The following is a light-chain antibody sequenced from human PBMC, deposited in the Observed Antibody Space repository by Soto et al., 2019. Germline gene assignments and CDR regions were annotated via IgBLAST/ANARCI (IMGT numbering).Light chain of an antibody. J-gene: IGLJ3*02. CDR2: EVS. V-gene: IGLV2-14*01. Sequence: QSALTQPASVSGSPGQSITISYTGTSSDVGGYNYVSWYQHHPGKAPKPVIYEVSNRPSGVSNRFYGSKSGNTASLTISGLQAEDEAHYYCGSYSSTNTVVFGGGTKLTVL. CDR3: GSYSSTNTVV. CDR1: SSDVGGYNY.